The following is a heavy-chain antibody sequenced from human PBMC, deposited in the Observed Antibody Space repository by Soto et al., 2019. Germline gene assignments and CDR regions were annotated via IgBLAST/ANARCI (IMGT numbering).Heavy chain of an antibody. CDR2: ISAYNGNT. J-gene: IGHJ4*02. V-gene: IGHV1-18*01. CDR1: GYTVASYA. Sequence: ASGRVSCKASGYTVASYAISWMRQAPGQGLEWMGWISAYNGNTNYAQKLQGRVTMTTDTSTSTAYMELRSLRSDDTAVYYCARDPPPPDYWGQGTLVTVSS. CDR3: ARDPPPPDY.